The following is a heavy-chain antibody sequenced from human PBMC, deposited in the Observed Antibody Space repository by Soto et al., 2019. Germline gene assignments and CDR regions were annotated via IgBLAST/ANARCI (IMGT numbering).Heavy chain of an antibody. CDR2: IIPILGIA. CDR1: GGTFSSYT. J-gene: IGHJ4*02. CDR3: ARTHIVVVTALQHPFGY. D-gene: IGHD2-21*02. V-gene: IGHV1-69*02. Sequence: QVQLVQSGAEVKKPGSSVKVSCKASGGTFSSYTISWVRQAPGQGLEWMGRIIPILGIANYAQKFQGRVTITADKSTSTAYMELSSLRSEDTAVYYCARTHIVVVTALQHPFGYWGQGTLVTVSS.